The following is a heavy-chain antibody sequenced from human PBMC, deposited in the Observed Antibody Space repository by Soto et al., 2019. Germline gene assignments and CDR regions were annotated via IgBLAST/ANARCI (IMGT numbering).Heavy chain of an antibody. Sequence: EVQLVESGGGLVQPGGSLRLSCAASGFTFSSYWMSWVRQAPGKGLEWVANIKQDGSEKYYVDSVKGRFTISRDNAKNSLYRKMNCLRAEETAVYYCARDPSVVVVAATPYYYYGMDVWGQGTTVTVSS. V-gene: IGHV3-7*01. CDR3: ARDPSVVVVAATPYYYYGMDV. J-gene: IGHJ6*02. D-gene: IGHD2-15*01. CDR1: GFTFSSYW. CDR2: IKQDGSEK.